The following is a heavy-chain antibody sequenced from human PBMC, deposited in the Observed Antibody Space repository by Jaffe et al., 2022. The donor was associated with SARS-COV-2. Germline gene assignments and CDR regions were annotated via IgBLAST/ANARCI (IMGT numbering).Heavy chain of an antibody. V-gene: IGHV4-61*02. CDR1: GGSISSGSYY. CDR2: IYTSGST. CDR3: ARGITIFGVVEALRYFDL. Sequence: QVQLQESGPGLVKPSQTLSLTCTVSGGSISSGSYYWSWIRQPAGKGLEWIGRIYTSGSTNYNPSLKSRVTISVDTSKNQFSLKLSSVTAADTAVYYCARGITIFGVVEALRYFDLWGRGTLVTVSS. D-gene: IGHD3-3*01. J-gene: IGHJ2*01.